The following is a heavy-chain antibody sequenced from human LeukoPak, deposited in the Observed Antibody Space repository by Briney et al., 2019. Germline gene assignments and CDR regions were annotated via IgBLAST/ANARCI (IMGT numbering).Heavy chain of an antibody. Sequence: GGSLRLSCAASGFTFSSYSMNWVRQAPGKGLEWVSSISSSSSYIYYADSVKGRFTISRDNAKNSLYLQMNSLRAEDTAVYYCARIVVVPAAMGFDYWGQGALVTVSS. CDR2: ISSSSSYI. J-gene: IGHJ4*02. CDR3: ARIVVVPAAMGFDY. CDR1: GFTFSSYS. V-gene: IGHV3-21*01. D-gene: IGHD2-2*01.